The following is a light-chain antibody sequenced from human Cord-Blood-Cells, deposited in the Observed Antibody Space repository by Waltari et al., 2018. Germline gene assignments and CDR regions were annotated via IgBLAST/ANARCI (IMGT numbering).Light chain of an antibody. Sequence: QSALTQPASVSGSPGQSITISCTGTSSDVGGYNYVSWYQQHPGKAPKLMIYEVIKRPSGVSNRFSGSKSGNTASLTISGLQAEDEADYYCSSYTSSSTLEFGGGTKLTVL. CDR2: EVI. CDR3: SSYTSSSTLE. V-gene: IGLV2-14*01. CDR1: SSDVGGYNY. J-gene: IGLJ2*01.